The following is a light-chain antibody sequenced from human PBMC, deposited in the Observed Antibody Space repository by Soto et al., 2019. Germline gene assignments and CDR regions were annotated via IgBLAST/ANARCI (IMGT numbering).Light chain of an antibody. J-gene: IGLJ1*01. V-gene: IGLV2-8*01. CDR2: DVS. CDR1: SSDVGGYNY. CDR3: SSYAGTHVV. Sequence: QSVLTQPPSASGSPGQSVAISCTGTSSDVGGYNYVSWYQQHPGRAPKLMIYDVSERPSGVPDRFSGSKSGNTASLTVSGLQAEDEADYFCSSYAGTHVVFGTGTKVTVL.